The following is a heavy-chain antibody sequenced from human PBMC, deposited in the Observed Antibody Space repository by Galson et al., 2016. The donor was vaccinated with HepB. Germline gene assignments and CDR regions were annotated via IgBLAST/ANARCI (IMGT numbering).Heavy chain of an antibody. Sequence: SLRLSCAASGFTFSDYGMSWVRQAPGKGLEWVSGIRGSGTTYYADSVKGRVTISRDNSEKTLFLQMSSLRAEDTGVYYCANLSWTDGHSYYGVDAWGQGTTVTVSS. D-gene: IGHD3/OR15-3a*01. CDR2: IRGSGTT. V-gene: IGHV3-23*01. CDR3: ANLSWTDGHSYYGVDA. J-gene: IGHJ6*02. CDR1: GFTFSDYG.